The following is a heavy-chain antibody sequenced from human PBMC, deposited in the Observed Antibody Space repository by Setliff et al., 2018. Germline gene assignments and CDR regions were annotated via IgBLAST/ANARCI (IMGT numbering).Heavy chain of an antibody. CDR3: ARAAGYSSSWYHYYYGMDV. J-gene: IGHJ6*02. D-gene: IGHD6-13*01. Sequence: KASETLSLTCTVSGGSISRSSYNWGWIRQPPGKGLEWIGSIYYSGSTYYNPSLKSRVTISVDTSKNQFSLKLSSVTAADTAVYYCARAAGYSSSWYHYYYGMDVWGQGTMVTVSS. V-gene: IGHV4-39*01. CDR2: IYYSGST. CDR1: GGSISRSSYN.